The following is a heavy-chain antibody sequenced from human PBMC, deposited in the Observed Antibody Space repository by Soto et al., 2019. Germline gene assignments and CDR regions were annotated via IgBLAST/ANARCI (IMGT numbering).Heavy chain of an antibody. J-gene: IGHJ5*02. CDR2: ISGSGGST. CDR1: GFTFSSYA. Sequence: GSLVLACSASGFTFSSYAMSWVRQAPGKGLEWVSAISGSGGSTYYADSVKGRFTISRDNSKNTLYLQMNSLRAEDTAVYYCEKLGRAAAGSGWFDPWGQGTLVTVYS. CDR3: EKLGRAAAGSGWFDP. V-gene: IGHV3-23*01. D-gene: IGHD6-13*01.